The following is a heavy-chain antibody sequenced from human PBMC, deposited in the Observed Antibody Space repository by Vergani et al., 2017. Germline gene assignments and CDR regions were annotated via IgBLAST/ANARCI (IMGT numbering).Heavy chain of an antibody. V-gene: IGHV1-69*13. CDR3: ARDEGAMVVVPAAMDYYYGMDV. CDR2: IIPIFGTA. D-gene: IGHD2-2*01. J-gene: IGHJ6*02. CDR1: GGTFSSYA. Sequence: QVQLVQSGAEVKKPGSSVKVSCKASGGTFSSYAISWVRQAPGQGLEWMGRIIPIFGTANYAQKFQGRVTITADESTSTAYMELSSLRSEDTAVYYCARDEGAMVVVPAAMDYYYGMDVWGQGTTVTVSS.